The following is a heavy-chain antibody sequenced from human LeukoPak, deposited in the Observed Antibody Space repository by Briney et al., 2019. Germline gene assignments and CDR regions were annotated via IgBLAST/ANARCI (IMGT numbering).Heavy chain of an antibody. J-gene: IGHJ4*02. CDR3: VRRDNTGWNYFDC. D-gene: IGHD6-19*01. Sequence: PSETLSLTCTVSGGSINSHYWSWIRQSPGKGLGWIGDIYYSGSTKYNPSLKSRVTISVDTPKNDLSLRLTSVLAADTAIYYCVRRDNTGWNYFDCWGQGILVTVSS. CDR2: IYYSGST. V-gene: IGHV4-59*08. CDR1: GGSINSHY.